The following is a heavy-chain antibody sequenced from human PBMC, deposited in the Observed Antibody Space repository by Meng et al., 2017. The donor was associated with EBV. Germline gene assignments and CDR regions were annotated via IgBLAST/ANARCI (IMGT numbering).Heavy chain of an antibody. CDR3: ATGGALDI. CDR1: VHAFNSYD. V-gene: IGHV1-8*02. CDR2: MNPNSGNT. J-gene: IGHJ3*02. Sequence: QLVQYGDDVSLSGATVKVSCYASVHAFNSYDHNGVRQGTEQGVEWMGWMNPNSGNTGASQKFQVRVTSASTTSMSKAHMNLRTLRSEDMDLCYCATGGALDIWGQGTMVTVSS.